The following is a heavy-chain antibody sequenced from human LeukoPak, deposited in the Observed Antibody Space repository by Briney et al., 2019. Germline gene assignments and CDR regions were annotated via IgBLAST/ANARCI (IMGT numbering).Heavy chain of an antibody. J-gene: IGHJ4*02. V-gene: IGHV3-74*01. Sequence: PGGSLRLSCAASGFTFSNYWMHWVRQAPGKGLVWVSRIYSAGSTTAYADSVKGRFTISRDNAKNTLYLQMNSLRAEDTAVYYCARGSGYDYRSFDYWGQGTLVTVSS. CDR3: ARGSGYDYRSFDY. D-gene: IGHD5-12*01. CDR1: GFTFSNYW. CDR2: IYSAGSTT.